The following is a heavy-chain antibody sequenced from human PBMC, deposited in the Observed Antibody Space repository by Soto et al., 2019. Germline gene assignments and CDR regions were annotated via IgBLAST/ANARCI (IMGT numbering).Heavy chain of an antibody. D-gene: IGHD3-10*01. J-gene: IGHJ4*02. Sequence: PGGSLRLSCAASGFTFSSYAMSWVRQAPGKGLEWVSAISGSGGSTYYADSVKGRFTISRDNSKNTLYLQMNSLRAEDTAVYYCAKNSVRYYGSGSYFDYWGQGTLVTVSS. V-gene: IGHV3-23*01. CDR3: AKNSVRYYGSGSYFDY. CDR2: ISGSGGST. CDR1: GFTFSSYA.